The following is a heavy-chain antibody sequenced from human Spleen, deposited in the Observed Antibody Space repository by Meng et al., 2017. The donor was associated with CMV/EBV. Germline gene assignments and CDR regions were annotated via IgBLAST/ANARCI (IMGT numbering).Heavy chain of an antibody. Sequence: SETLSLTCAVYGGSFTGYYWTWVRQSPGKGLEWIGEIDHTGGTNYNSSLKSRVTISVDTSKSQFSLRLTSVTAADTAVYYCARGAQWSLSWFDPWGQGTLVTVSS. V-gene: IGHV4-34*01. D-gene: IGHD2-15*01. J-gene: IGHJ5*02. CDR1: GGSFTGYY. CDR2: IDHTGGT. CDR3: ARGAQWSLSWFDP.